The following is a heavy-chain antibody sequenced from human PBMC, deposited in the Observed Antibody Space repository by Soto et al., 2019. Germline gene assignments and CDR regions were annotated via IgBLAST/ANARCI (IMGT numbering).Heavy chain of an antibody. J-gene: IGHJ4*02. CDR3: ARDTGTTTMGYFDY. CDR1: GGSISSGGYY. CDR2: IYYSGST. V-gene: IGHV4-31*03. D-gene: IGHD1-1*01. Sequence: QVQLQESGPGLVKPSQTLSLTCTVSGGSISSGGYYWSWIRQHPGKGLEWIGYIYYSGSTYYNPSLKRRVTISVDTSKNQFSLKLSSVTAADTAVYYCARDTGTTTMGYFDYWGQGTLVTVSS.